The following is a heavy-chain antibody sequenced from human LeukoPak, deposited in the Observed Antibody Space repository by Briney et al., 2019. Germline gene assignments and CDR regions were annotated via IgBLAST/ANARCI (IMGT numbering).Heavy chain of an antibody. CDR3: ARDQDYYGSGSYGPDH. D-gene: IGHD3-10*01. CDR2: IYTSGST. V-gene: IGHV4-4*07. J-gene: IGHJ5*02. Sequence: PSETLSLTCTVSDDSITNYYWSWIRQSAGKGLEWIGRIYTSGSTNYNPSLKSRVTISMDTSKNQFSLKLSSVTAADTAVYYCARDQDYYGSGSYGPDHWGQGILVTVSS. CDR1: DDSITNYY.